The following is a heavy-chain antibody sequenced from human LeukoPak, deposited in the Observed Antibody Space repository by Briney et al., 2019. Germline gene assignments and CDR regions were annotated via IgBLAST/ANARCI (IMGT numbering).Heavy chain of an antibody. CDR2: IYYSGST. D-gene: IGHD1-26*01. CDR1: GGSISSGDYY. J-gene: IGHJ4*02. CDR3: ARDLPIGY. Sequence: PSETLSLTCTVSGGSISSGDYYWSWIRQPPGKGLEWIGYIYYSGSTYYNPSLKRRVTISVNTSKNQFSLKLSSVTAAETAVYYCARDLPIGYWGQGTLVTVSS. V-gene: IGHV4-30-4*08.